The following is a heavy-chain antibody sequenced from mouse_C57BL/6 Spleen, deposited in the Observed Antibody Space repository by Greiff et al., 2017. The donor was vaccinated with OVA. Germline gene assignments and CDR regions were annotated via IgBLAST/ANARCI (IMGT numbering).Heavy chain of an antibody. Sequence: EVKLVESGGGLVKPGGSLKLSCAASGFTFSDYGMHWVRQAPEKGLEWVAYISSGSSTIYYADTVKGRFTISRDNAKNPLFLQMTSLRSEDTAMYYCARPGGSSYPHWYFDVWGTGTTVTVSS. CDR3: ARPGGSSYPHWYFDV. CDR1: GFTFSDYG. D-gene: IGHD1-1*01. V-gene: IGHV5-17*01. CDR2: ISSGSSTI. J-gene: IGHJ1*03.